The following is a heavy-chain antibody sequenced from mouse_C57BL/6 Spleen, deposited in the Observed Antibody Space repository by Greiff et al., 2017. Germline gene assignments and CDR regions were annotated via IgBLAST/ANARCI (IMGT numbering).Heavy chain of an antibody. Sequence: EVQLMESGGGLVKPGGSLKFSCAASGFTFSSYTMSWVRQTPEKRLEWVATISGGGGNTYYPDSVKGRFTISRDKAKNTLYLQKSSLRSEDTAVYDCARQAIKCYFDYWGQGTTLTVSS. V-gene: IGHV5-9*04. CDR1: GFTFSSYT. CDR3: ARQAIKCYFDY. D-gene: IGHD1-3*01. CDR2: ISGGGGNT. J-gene: IGHJ2*01.